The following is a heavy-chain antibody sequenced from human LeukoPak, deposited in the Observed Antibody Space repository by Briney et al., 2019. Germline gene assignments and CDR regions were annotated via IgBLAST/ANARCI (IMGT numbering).Heavy chain of an antibody. D-gene: IGHD1-26*01. J-gene: IGHJ4*02. V-gene: IGHV1-69*05. CDR3: ARVGSYWSNDY. Sequence: SVKVSCKASGYTFTSYYMHWVRQAPGQGLEWMGGIIPIFGTANYARKFQGRVTITTDESTSTAYMELSSLRSGDTAVYYCARVGSYWSNDYWGQGTLVTVSS. CDR2: IIPIFGTA. CDR1: GYTFTSYY.